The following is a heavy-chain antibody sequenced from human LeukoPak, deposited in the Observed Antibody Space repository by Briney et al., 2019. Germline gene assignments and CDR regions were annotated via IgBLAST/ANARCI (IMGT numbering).Heavy chain of an antibody. J-gene: IGHJ6*02. V-gene: IGHV3-74*01. CDR3: AKHNWNYEDSYYYYGMDV. D-gene: IGHD1-7*01. Sequence: GGSLRLSCAASGFTFSNFWMHWVRQAPGKGLEWVSRMSSDGSDTRYADPVKGRFTISRDNAKNTLYLQMNSLRAEDTAVYYCAKHNWNYEDSYYYYGMDVWGQGTTVTVSS. CDR1: GFTFSNFW. CDR2: MSSDGSDT.